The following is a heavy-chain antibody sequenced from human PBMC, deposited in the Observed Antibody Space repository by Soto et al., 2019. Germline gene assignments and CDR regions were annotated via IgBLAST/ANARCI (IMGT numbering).Heavy chain of an antibody. V-gene: IGHV4-34*01. CDR3: ARGRYSGFNYYYYGMDV. CDR1: GGSFSGYY. Sequence: SETLSLTCAVYGGSFSGYYWSWIRQPPGKGLEWIGEINHSGSTNYNPSLKSRVTISVDTSKNQFSLKLSSVTAADTAVYYCARGRYSGFNYYYYGMDVWGQGTTVTV. D-gene: IGHD1-1*01. J-gene: IGHJ6*02. CDR2: INHSGST.